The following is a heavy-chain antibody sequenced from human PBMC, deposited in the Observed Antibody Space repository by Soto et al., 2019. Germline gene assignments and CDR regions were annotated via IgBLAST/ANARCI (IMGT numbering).Heavy chain of an antibody. CDR3: ARDSSDYDAFDI. D-gene: IGHD4-17*01. CDR2: INPSGGST. Sequence: ASVKVSCKASGYTFTSYYMHWVRQAPGQGFEWMGIINPSGGSTSYAQKFQGRVTMTRDTSTSTVYLELSSLRSEDTAVYYCARDSSDYDAFDIWGQGTMVTVSS. CDR1: GYTFTSYY. V-gene: IGHV1-46*03. J-gene: IGHJ3*02.